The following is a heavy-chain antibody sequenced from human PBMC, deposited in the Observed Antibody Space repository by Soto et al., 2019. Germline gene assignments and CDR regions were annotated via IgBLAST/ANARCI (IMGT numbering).Heavy chain of an antibody. J-gene: IGHJ4*02. CDR2: ISGNSGTT. CDR1: GFTFSDYA. D-gene: IGHD6-19*01. CDR3: AKQTAVAAPSFLDY. V-gene: IGHV3-23*01. Sequence: SGGSLRLSCAASGFTFSDYAMSWVRQAPGKGLEWVSGISGNSGTTYYADSVKGRFTISRDNSKNTLYLQMSSLRAEDTAQYYCAKQTAVAAPSFLDYWGQGTLVTVSS.